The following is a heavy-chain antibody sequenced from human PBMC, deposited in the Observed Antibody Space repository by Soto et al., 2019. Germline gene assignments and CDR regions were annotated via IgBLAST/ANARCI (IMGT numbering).Heavy chain of an antibody. CDR1: GYRFTAYA. CDR3: ARSAISPSGGLIGPFDF. J-gene: IGHJ4*02. Sequence: QVHLVQSGAEERKPGAPVRVSCETSGYRFTAYAIHWVRQAPGQRPEWMGWIKAANGDTRYAQNFQTRLTITTDTSASTAYMDLSSLRFEDTAVYYCARSAISPSGGLIGPFDFWGQGNLVAVSS. V-gene: IGHV1-3*05. CDR2: IKAANGDT. D-gene: IGHD3-16*02.